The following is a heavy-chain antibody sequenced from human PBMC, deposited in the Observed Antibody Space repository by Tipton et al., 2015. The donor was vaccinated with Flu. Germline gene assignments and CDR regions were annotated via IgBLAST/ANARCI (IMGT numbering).Heavy chain of an antibody. CDR2: IYPSGTT. CDR3: ARLSYYDVDLKNFYFDH. D-gene: IGHD3-10*02. CDR1: SGSIRSTNYF. Sequence: LSCTVSSGSIRSTNYFCAWIRQPPGKRLELIGSIYPSGTTYFNPSLKSRVTISVDTSKGQFSLMLRSVTAADTAVYYCARLSYYDVDLKNFYFDHWGQGALVTVSS. V-gene: IGHV4-39*01. J-gene: IGHJ4*02.